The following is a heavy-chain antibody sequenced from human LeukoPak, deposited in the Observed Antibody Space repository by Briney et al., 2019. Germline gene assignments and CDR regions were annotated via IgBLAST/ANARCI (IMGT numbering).Heavy chain of an antibody. D-gene: IGHD2-2*01. Sequence: GGSLRLSCAASGFTFTSYSMNWVRQAPGKGLEWLSYISSSSSTIYYADSVKGRFTISRDNAKNSLYLQMNSPRDEDTAVYYCAREPRDQPLPLSVWGQGTLVTVSS. V-gene: IGHV3-48*02. CDR3: AREPRDQPLPLSV. CDR1: GFTFTSYS. J-gene: IGHJ4*02. CDR2: ISSSSSTI.